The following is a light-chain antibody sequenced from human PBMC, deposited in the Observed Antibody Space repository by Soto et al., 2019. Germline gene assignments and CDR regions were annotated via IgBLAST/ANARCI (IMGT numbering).Light chain of an antibody. Sequence: EIVLTQSPGTLSLSPGERATLSCRASQSLSNNIYLAWYQQKPGQAPRLLIYDASNRATGIPARFSGSGSGTGFTLTISSLQSEDFAVYYCQQYNNWPWTFGQGTKVDIK. V-gene: IGKV3D-15*01. CDR1: QSLSNN. CDR3: QQYNNWPWT. CDR2: DAS. J-gene: IGKJ1*01.